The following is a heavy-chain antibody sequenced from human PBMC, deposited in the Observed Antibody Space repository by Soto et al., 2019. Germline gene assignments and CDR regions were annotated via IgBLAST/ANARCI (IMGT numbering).Heavy chain of an antibody. CDR3: ARCGCDSIVGSLDY. Sequence: QVQLQESGPGLVKPSGTLSLTCAVSGGSISSGDWCWSWVRQSPGKGLEWIGEIYYSGSTTYNPSLKSRGTMSAEKSENQFSLRLSSVTAADTAVYYCARCGCDSIVGSLDYWGQGTLVTVSS. V-gene: IGHV4-4*02. CDR2: IYYSGST. J-gene: IGHJ4*02. D-gene: IGHD2-21*02. CDR1: GGSISSGDW.